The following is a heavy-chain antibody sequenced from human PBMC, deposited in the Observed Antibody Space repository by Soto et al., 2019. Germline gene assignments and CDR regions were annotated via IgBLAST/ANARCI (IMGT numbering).Heavy chain of an antibody. J-gene: IGHJ4*02. D-gene: IGHD6-19*01. CDR2: ISGSGGST. Sequence: HPGGSLRLSCAASGFTFSSYAMSWVRQAPGKGLEWVSAISGSGGSTYYADSVKGRFTISRDNSKNTLYLQVNSLRAEDTAVYYCAKAPKYYSSGWYVFDYWGQGTLVTVSS. CDR1: GFTFSSYA. CDR3: AKAPKYYSSGWYVFDY. V-gene: IGHV3-23*01.